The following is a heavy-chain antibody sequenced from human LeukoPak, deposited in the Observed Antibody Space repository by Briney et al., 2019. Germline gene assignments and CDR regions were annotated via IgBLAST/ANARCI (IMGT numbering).Heavy chain of an antibody. J-gene: IGHJ4*02. CDR3: TTGQGDYYYFDY. Sequence: GGSLRLSCAASGFTFSSYSITWVRQAPGKGLEWVGRIKSKTDGGTTDYAAPVKGRFTISRDDSKNTLYLQMHSLKTEDTAVYYCTTGQGDYYYFDYRGQGTLVTVSS. V-gene: IGHV3-15*01. D-gene: IGHD4-17*01. CDR2: IKSKTDGGTT. CDR1: GFTFSSYS.